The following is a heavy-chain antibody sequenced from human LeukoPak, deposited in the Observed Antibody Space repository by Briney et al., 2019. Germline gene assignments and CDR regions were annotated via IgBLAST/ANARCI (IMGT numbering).Heavy chain of an antibody. D-gene: IGHD2-21*02. CDR1: GYSISSTHW. V-gene: IGHV4-28*01. CDR2: IYYTGST. J-gene: IGHJ5*02. CDR3: ARLGAGGDWP. Sequence: PSDTLSLTCGVSGYSISSTHWRGWIRQPPGKGLEWIGYIYYTGSTYYNPSLKSRVTMSVDTSKNQFSVKLSSVTAADTAVYYCARLGAGGDWPWGQGTLVTVSS.